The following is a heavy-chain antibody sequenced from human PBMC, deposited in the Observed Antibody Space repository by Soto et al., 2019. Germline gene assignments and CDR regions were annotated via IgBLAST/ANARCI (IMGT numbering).Heavy chain of an antibody. CDR3: ARNMDYYYGPGSGNGHGF. CDR1: GYTFTAYY. V-gene: IGHV1-2*02. Sequence: TVRVSCEASGYTFTAYYIHWVRQAPGQGLEWMGWINPKFGDTTYAQDFQGRVSMTRDMSISTVYVELSRLTSDDTAIYYCARNMDYYYGPGSGNGHGFWGQGTTVTVFS. CDR2: INPKFGDT. D-gene: IGHD3-10*01. J-gene: IGHJ6*02.